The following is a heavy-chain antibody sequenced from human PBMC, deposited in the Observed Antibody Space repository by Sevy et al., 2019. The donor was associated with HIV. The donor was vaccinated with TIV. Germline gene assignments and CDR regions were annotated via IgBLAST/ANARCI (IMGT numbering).Heavy chain of an antibody. J-gene: IGHJ4*02. CDR1: GFTVSSNY. Sequence: GGSLRLSCATSGFTVSSNYMSWVRQAPGKGLEWVSVIYSGGSTYYADSVKGRFTISRDNSKKTLYLQMNSLRAEDTAVYYCAGDRGDGYNYGQFDYWGQGTLVTVSS. CDR2: IYSGGST. D-gene: IGHD5-12*01. CDR3: AGDRGDGYNYGQFDY. V-gene: IGHV3-53*01.